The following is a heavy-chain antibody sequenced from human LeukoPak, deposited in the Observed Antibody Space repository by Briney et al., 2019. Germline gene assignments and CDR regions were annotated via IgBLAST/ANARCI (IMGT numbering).Heavy chain of an antibody. V-gene: IGHV3-21*01. CDR1: GFTFSAYD. CDR2: ISGSITYI. D-gene: IGHD3-10*01. J-gene: IGHJ4*02. CDR3: ARVKGSYSVDY. Sequence: GGSLRLSCAASGFTFSAYDMNWVRQAPGQGLECVSSISGSITYIYYADSVEGRFTISRDNAKNSLYLQMNSLRVEDTAVYYCARVKGSYSVDYWGQGTLVIVSS.